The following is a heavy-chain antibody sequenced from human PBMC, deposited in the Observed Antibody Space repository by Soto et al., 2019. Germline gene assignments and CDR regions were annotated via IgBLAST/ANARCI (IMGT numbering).Heavy chain of an antibody. V-gene: IGHV3-66*01. CDR2: IHRAGST. J-gene: IGHJ4*02. CDR1: GFSVSYNY. D-gene: IGHD2-21*02. Sequence: EVQLAESGGGLVQPGGSLRLSCAASGFSVSYNYMSWVRQAPGKGLEWVSVIHRAGSTYYADSVKGRFTISRDTSKNTVYLQMNSLRVDDTAVYYSARVDGGNSGWGQGTLVTVSP. CDR3: ARVDGGNSG.